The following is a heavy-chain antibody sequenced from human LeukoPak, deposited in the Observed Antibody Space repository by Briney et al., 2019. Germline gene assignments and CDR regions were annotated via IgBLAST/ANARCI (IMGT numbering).Heavy chain of an antibody. CDR2: IYHSGST. J-gene: IGHJ3*02. CDR1: GASISDTNW. Sequence: SGTLSLTCAVSGASISDTNWWSWVRQPPGKGLEWIGEIYHSGSTKYNPSLKSRVTVSLDKSKNQISLQLSSVTAADTAVYYCARVGGYGGPGGAFDIWGQGTMVTVSS. V-gene: IGHV4-4*02. D-gene: IGHD4-23*01. CDR3: ARVGGYGGPGGAFDI.